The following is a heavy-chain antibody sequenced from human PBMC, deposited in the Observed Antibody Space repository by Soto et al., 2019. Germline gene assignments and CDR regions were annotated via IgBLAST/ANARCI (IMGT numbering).Heavy chain of an antibody. CDR2: INPANGDT. Sequence: QVQLVQSGSEVKKPGASVRLSCKASGYTFTSYAVYWVRQAPGQRLEWMGWINPANGDTKYSQKFQDRVIVSRDISASTAYMDLRSLRSEDTAVYYCARDTGYCSGGSGFLYYMAVWGKGTTVTVSS. D-gene: IGHD2-15*01. J-gene: IGHJ6*03. CDR3: ARDTGYCSGGSGFLYYMAV. V-gene: IGHV1-3*01. CDR1: GYTFTSYA.